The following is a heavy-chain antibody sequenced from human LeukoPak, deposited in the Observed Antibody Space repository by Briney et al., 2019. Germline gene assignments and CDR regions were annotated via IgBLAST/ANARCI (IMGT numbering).Heavy chain of an antibody. V-gene: IGHV3-7*01. CDR2: IKQDGSEK. J-gene: IGHJ4*02. CDR1: ALTFNNYW. Sequence: GGSLSFSCEASALTFNNYWMTWVRQAQGKGLEWVANIKQDGSEKYHAASVKGRFTISRDNAKNSLFLQMNSLRAEDTAVYYCVKNWDYSGQGTLVTASS. D-gene: IGHD2/OR15-2a*01. CDR3: VKNWDY.